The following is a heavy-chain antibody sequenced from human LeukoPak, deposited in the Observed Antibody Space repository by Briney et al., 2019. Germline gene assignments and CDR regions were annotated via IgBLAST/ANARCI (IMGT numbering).Heavy chain of an antibody. CDR3: TTDLLHVLLWFGELLEGDY. Sequence: GGSLRLSCAASGFTFSNAWMSWVRQAPGKGLEWVGRIKSKTDGGTTDYAAPVKGRFTISRDDSKNTLYLQMNSLKTEDTAVYYCTTDLLHVLLWFGELLEGDYWGQGTLVTVSS. J-gene: IGHJ4*02. CDR2: IKSKTDGGTT. V-gene: IGHV3-15*01. D-gene: IGHD3-10*01. CDR1: GFTFSNAW.